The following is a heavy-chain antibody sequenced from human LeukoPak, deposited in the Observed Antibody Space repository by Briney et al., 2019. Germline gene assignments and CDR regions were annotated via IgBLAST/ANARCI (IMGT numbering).Heavy chain of an antibody. CDR1: GYTFTTYG. CDR3: ASPREGAIFDYYMAV. J-gene: IGHJ6*03. CDR2: ISPYNGNT. D-gene: IGHD1-26*01. Sequence: ASVKVSCKASGYTFTTYGISSVRQAPGQGFEWMGRISPYNGNTNYAQKLQGRVTMTTDTSTSTAYMELRSLRFDDTAVYYCASPREGAIFDYYMAVWGKGTTVTVSS. V-gene: IGHV1-18*01.